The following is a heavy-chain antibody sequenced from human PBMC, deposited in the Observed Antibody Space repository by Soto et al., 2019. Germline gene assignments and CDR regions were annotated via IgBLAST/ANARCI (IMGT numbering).Heavy chain of an antibody. D-gene: IGHD6-19*01. V-gene: IGHV4-34*01. CDR2: INHSGST. CDR1: GASFSGYY. J-gene: IGHJ4*02. CDR3: ARGLIRGIALTAT. Sequence: SETLSLTCAVYGASFSGYYWSWIRQPPGKGLEWIGEINHSGSTNYNPSLKSRVTISVDRSKNQFSLKLSSVTAADTAVYYCARGLIRGIALTATRGQGTPVTVSS.